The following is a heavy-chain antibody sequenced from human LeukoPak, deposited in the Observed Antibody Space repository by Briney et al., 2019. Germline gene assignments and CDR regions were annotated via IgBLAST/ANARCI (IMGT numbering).Heavy chain of an antibody. V-gene: IGHV3-21*01. J-gene: IGHJ4*02. CDR1: GFTFSSYS. D-gene: IGHD3-16*01. CDR3: ARAPTYYDYVWGSEGAHLDY. CDR2: ISSSSSYI. Sequence: PGGSLRLSCAASGFTFSSYSMNWVRQAPGKGLEWVSSISSSSSYIYYADSVKGRFTISRDNAKNSLYLQMNSLRAEDTAVYYCARAPTYYDYVWGSEGAHLDYWGQGTLVTVSS.